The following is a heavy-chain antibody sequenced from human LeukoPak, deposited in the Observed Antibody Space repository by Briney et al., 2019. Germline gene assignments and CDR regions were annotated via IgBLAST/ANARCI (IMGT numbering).Heavy chain of an antibody. V-gene: IGHV3-53*01. CDR3: ARGYSSGWLGEYYFDY. D-gene: IGHD6-19*01. J-gene: IGHJ4*02. CDR2: IYSGGST. CDR1: GFTVSSNY. Sequence: GGSLRLSCAASGFTVSSNYMSWVRQAPGKGLEWVSVIYSGGSTYYADSVKGRFTISRDNSKNTLYLQMNSLRAEDTAVYYCARGYSSGWLGEYYFDYWGQGTLVTVSS.